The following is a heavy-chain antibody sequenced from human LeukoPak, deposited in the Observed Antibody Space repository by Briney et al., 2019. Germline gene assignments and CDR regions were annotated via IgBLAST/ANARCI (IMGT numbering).Heavy chain of an antibody. CDR1: GFTFSSHD. CDR2: IGTAGNT. V-gene: IGHV3-13*01. J-gene: IGHJ4*02. Sequence: GGSLRLSCAASGFTFSSHDMHWVRQPTGKGLEWVSVIGTAGNTYYADSVKGRFTISRENARNSLLLQMDNLRAEDTAVYYCARSKSYSSGWTDFDWWGQGTLVTISS. D-gene: IGHD6-19*01. CDR3: ARSKSYSSGWTDFDW.